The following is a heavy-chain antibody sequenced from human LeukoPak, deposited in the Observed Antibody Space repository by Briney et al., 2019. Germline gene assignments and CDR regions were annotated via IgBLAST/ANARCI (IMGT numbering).Heavy chain of an antibody. J-gene: IGHJ4*02. CDR3: ARQDRTTVTTFDY. V-gene: IGHV4-4*07. CDR2: IYTSGIT. Sequence: SETLSLTCTVSGDSISGYYWSWIRQPAGKGLEWIGRIYTSGITNYNPSLKNRVTMSVDTSKNQFSLKLSSVTAADTAIYYCARQDRTTVTTFDYWGQGTLVTVSS. CDR1: GDSISGYY. D-gene: IGHD4-17*01.